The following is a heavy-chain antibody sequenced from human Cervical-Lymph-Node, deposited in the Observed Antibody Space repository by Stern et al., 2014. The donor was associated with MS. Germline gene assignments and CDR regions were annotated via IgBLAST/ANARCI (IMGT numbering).Heavy chain of an antibody. J-gene: IGHJ4*02. V-gene: IGHV3-74*01. Sequence: VQLVESGGGLVQPGGSLRLSCVASGFTFSTYWMHWVRQVRGKGLEWVSRIKTDGSITSYADSVKGRFTISRDNAKNTLYLQMNSLRAEDTAVFFCARDGVGFGTSLDHLDYWGQGALVTVSS. CDR2: IKTDGSIT. D-gene: IGHD1/OR15-1a*01. CDR1: GFTFSTYW. CDR3: ARDGVGFGTSLDHLDY.